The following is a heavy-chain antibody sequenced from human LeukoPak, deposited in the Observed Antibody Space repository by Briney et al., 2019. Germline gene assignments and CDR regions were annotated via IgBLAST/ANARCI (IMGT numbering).Heavy chain of an antibody. CDR3: AKSYRSGWYRGVIDY. CDR2: LSSSGSAF. Sequence: GGSLRLSCVASGFTFSSYWMTWVRQAPGKGLEWIAYLSSSGSAFSYADSVKGRFTIARDNAKNSVYLEMNLRADDTAVYYCAKSYRSGWYRGVIDYWGQGTLVTVSS. CDR1: GFTFSSYW. D-gene: IGHD6-13*01. J-gene: IGHJ4*02. V-gene: IGHV3-48*04.